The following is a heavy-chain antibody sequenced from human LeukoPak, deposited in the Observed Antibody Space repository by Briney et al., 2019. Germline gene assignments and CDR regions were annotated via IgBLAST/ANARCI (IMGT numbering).Heavy chain of an antibody. CDR2: INAGNGNT. CDR3: ARDFRYGDYVRPRYYFDY. Sequence: GASVKVSCKASGYTFTSYAMHWVRQAPGQRLEWMGWINAGNGNTKYSQKFQGRVTISWDTSASTAYMELSSLRSEDTAVYYCARDFRYGDYVRPRYYFDYWGQGTLVTVSS. D-gene: IGHD4-17*01. CDR1: GYTFTSYA. V-gene: IGHV1-3*01. J-gene: IGHJ4*02.